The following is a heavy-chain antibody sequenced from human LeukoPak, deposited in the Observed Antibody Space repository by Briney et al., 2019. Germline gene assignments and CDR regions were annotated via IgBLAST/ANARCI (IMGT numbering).Heavy chain of an antibody. CDR1: RFTFSSYE. D-gene: IGHD5-24*01. V-gene: IGHV3-48*03. CDR2: ISSSGSTI. CDR3: ARDLDGYVDY. J-gene: IGHJ4*02. Sequence: PGGSLRLSCAASRFTFSSYEMNWVRQAPGKGLEWVSYISSSGSTIYYADSVKGRFTISRDNAKNSLYLQMNSLRAEDTAVYYCARDLDGYVDYWGQGTLVTVSS.